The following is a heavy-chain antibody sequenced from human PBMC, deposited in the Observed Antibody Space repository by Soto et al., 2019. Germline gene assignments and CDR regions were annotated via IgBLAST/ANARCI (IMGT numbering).Heavy chain of an antibody. CDR2: IKQDGNET. CDR3: ALGHWLGK. CDR1: GFTFSDYV. D-gene: IGHD6-19*01. J-gene: IGHJ4*02. V-gene: IGHV3-7*01. Sequence: EVQLVDSGGALVQPGESLRLSCAASGFTFSDYVMTWVRQAPGKGLEWVATIKQDGNETYYVDSVKGRFTISRDNAKNSLYLESKALRADATAVYYSALGHWLGKWGQGTLVTVSS.